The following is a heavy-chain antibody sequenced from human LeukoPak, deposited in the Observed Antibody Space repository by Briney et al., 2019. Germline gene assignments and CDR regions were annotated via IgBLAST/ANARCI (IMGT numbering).Heavy chain of an antibody. J-gene: IGHJ4*02. CDR1: GYTFTGYY. CDR3: ARVPFRLEWLLLGY. CDR2: INPNSCGT. D-gene: IGHD3-3*01. Sequence: ASVKVSCKASGYTFTGYYMHWVRQAPGQGLEWMGWINPNSCGTNYAQKFQGRVTMTRDTSISTAYMELSRLRSDDTAVYYCARVPFRLEWLLLGYWGQGTLVTVSS. V-gene: IGHV1-2*02.